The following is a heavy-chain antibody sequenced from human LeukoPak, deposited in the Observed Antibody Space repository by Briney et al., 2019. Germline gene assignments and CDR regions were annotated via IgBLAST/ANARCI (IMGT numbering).Heavy chain of an antibody. CDR1: GFTFSSYA. D-gene: IGHD1-20*01. J-gene: IGHJ3*02. V-gene: IGHV3-64*01. CDR2: ISSNGGST. Sequence: GGSLRLSCAASGFTFSSYAMHWVRQAPGKGLEYVSAISSNGGSTYYANSVKGRFTISRDNSKNTLYLQMGSLRAEDMAVYYCARGSSKGITGARGAFDIWGQGTMVTVSS. CDR3: ARGSSKGITGARGAFDI.